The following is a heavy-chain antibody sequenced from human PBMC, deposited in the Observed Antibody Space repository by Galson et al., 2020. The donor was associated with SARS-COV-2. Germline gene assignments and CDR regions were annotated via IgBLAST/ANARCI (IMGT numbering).Heavy chain of an antibody. J-gene: IGHJ6*02. Sequence: GESLKISCAASGFTFSSYGMHWVRQAPGKGLAWVAVLSYDGSNKYYADSVKRRFTISRDNSKNTLYLQMNSLRAEDTAVYYCARELIPLYGMDVWGQGTTVTVSS. V-gene: IGHV3-30*03. CDR3: ARELIPLYGMDV. CDR1: GFTFSSYG. D-gene: IGHD3-16*01. CDR2: LSYDGSNK.